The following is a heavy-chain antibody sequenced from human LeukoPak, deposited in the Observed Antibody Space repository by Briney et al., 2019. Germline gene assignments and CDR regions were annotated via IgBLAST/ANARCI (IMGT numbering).Heavy chain of an antibody. J-gene: IGHJ4*02. CDR2: IWYDGSNK. Sequence: GRFLRLSCAASGFTFSNYGMHWVRQAPGKGLEWVAVIWYDGSNKYYADSVKGRFTISRDNSKNTLYLQMNSLRAEDTAVYYCASPKYTSGPFNYWGQGTLVTVSS. D-gene: IGHD6-19*01. CDR3: ASPKYTSGPFNY. CDR1: GFTFSNYG. V-gene: IGHV3-33*01.